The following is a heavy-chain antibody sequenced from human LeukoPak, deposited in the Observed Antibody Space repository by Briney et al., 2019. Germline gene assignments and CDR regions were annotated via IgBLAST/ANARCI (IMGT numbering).Heavy chain of an antibody. CDR3: ARASGSSAVPFDY. CDR2: IAPSSGTT. CDR1: GYTFTSNY. D-gene: IGHD3-10*01. J-gene: IGHJ4*02. Sequence: ASVNVSCKASGYTFTSNYMHWVRQAPGQGLEWMGVIAPSSGTTSYAQKFQGRVTMTRDTSTSTLYMELSSLTSEDTAVYYCARASGSSAVPFDYWGQGTLVTVSS. V-gene: IGHV1-46*01.